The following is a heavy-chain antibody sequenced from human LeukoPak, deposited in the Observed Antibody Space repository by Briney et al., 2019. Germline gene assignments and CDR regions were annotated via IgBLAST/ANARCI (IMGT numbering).Heavy chain of an antibody. D-gene: IGHD2-2*01. CDR1: GGTFSSYA. CDR2: ISGSGGST. V-gene: IGHV3-23*01. CDR3: AKDTYGYCSSTSCFGDYYGMDV. Sequence: GASVKVSCKASGGTFSSYAMSWVRQAPGKGLEWVSAISGSGGSTYYADSVKGRFTISRDNSKNTLYLQMNSLRAEDTAVYYCAKDTYGYCSSTSCFGDYYGMDVWGQGTTVTVSS. J-gene: IGHJ6*02.